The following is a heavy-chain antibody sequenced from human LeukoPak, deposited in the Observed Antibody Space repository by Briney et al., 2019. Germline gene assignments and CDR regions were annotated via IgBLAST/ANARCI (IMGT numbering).Heavy chain of an antibody. J-gene: IGHJ4*02. CDR1: GFIFSTYS. D-gene: IGHD2-15*01. Sequence: AGGSLRLSCAASGFIFSTYSMNWVRQAPGKGLEWVSSICASASGTYYAGSVKGRFTISRDNSKNTLDLQMNNLRAEDTAVYYCAKAGGGSCHSSLDFWGQGTLVTVSS. CDR3: AKAGGGSCHSSLDF. CDR2: ICASASGT. V-gene: IGHV3-23*01.